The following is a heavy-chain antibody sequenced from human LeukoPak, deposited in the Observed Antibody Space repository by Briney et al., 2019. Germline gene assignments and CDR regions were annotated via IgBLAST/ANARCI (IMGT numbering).Heavy chain of an antibody. J-gene: IGHJ4*02. V-gene: IGHV3-30-3*01. Sequence: GGSLRLSCAASGFTFSSYAMHWVRQAPGKGLEWVAVISYDGSNKYYADSVKGRFTISRDNAKNSLYLQMNSLRAEDTAVYYCARVEANYGDSFDYWGQGTLVTVSS. D-gene: IGHD4-17*01. CDR2: ISYDGSNK. CDR3: ARVEANYGDSFDY. CDR1: GFTFSSYA.